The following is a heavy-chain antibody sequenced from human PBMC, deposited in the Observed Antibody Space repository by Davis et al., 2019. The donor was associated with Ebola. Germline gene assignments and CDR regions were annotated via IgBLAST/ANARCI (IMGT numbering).Heavy chain of an antibody. CDR3: ARHLTDHWDYSGMDV. D-gene: IGHD7-27*01. J-gene: IGHJ6*02. V-gene: IGHV4-59*08. Sequence: SETLSLTCTVSGGSISSYYWSWIRQPPGKGLEWIGYIYYSGSTNYNPSLKSRVTISVDTSKNQFSLKLSSVTAADTAVYYCARHLTDHWDYSGMDVWGQGTAVTVSS. CDR1: GGSISSYY. CDR2: IYYSGST.